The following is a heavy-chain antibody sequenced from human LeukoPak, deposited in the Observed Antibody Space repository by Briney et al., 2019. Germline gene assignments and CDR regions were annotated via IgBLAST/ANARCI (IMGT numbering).Heavy chain of an antibody. D-gene: IGHD1-26*01. Sequence: GGSLRLSCAASGFTVSSNYMSWVRQAPGKGLEWVSVIYSGGSTYYADSVKGRFTISRDNSKNTLYLQMNSLRAEDTAVYYCAKRSGNYNGYLDSWGQGTLVTVSS. V-gene: IGHV3-66*04. CDR1: GFTVSSNY. J-gene: IGHJ4*02. CDR3: AKRSGNYNGYLDS. CDR2: IYSGGST.